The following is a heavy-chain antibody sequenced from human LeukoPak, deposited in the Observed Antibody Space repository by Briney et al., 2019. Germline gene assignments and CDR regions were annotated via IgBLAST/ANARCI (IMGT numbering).Heavy chain of an antibody. D-gene: IGHD4/OR15-4a*01. V-gene: IGHV3-53*01. CDR3: ARRAGAYSHPYDY. CDR2: IYSDNT. CDR1: GLTFSKYW. J-gene: IGHJ4*02. Sequence: PGGSLRLSCAASGLTFSKYWMSWVRQAPGKGLEWVSFIYSDNTHYSDSVKGRFTISRDNSKNTLYLQMNSLRAEDTAVYYCARRAGAYSHPYDYWGQGTLVTVSS.